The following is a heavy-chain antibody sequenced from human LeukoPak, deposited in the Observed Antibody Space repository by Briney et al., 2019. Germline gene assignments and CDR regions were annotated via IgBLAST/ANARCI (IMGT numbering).Heavy chain of an antibody. CDR3: ARERYSSGYYVPYYYYYMDV. V-gene: IGHV4-4*07. CDR2: IYTSGST. D-gene: IGHD3-22*01. J-gene: IGHJ6*03. Sequence: SETLSLTCTVSGGSISSYYWSWIRQPAWKGLEWIGRIYTSGSTNYNPSLKSRVTMSVDTSKNQFSLKLSSVTAADTAVYYCARERYSSGYYVPYYYYYMDVWGKGTTVTVSS. CDR1: GGSISSYY.